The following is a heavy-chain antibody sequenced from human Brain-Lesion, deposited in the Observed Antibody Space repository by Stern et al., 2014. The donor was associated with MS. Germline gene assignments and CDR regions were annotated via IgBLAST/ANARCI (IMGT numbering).Heavy chain of an antibody. CDR1: GYRFTSNW. D-gene: IGHD6-6*01. CDR2: IWPGDSDT. J-gene: IGHJ4*02. Sequence: EVQLGESGAEVKKPGESLKISCKGSGYRFTSNWIGWVRQMPGKGLEWIVIIWPGDSDTRYSPSFQGQVTISADKSISTAYLQWSSLQASDTAMYYCARRGDSSSSGFDYWGQGTLVIVSS. V-gene: IGHV5-51*01. CDR3: ARRGDSSSSGFDY.